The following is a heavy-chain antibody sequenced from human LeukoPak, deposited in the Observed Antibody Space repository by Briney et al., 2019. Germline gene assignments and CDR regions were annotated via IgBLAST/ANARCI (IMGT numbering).Heavy chain of an antibody. D-gene: IGHD3-9*01. CDR2: LGSTAYGGTT. CDR1: GFTFSNYP. Sequence: GRSLRLSCTTSGFTFSNYPMSWVRQAPGKGLEWLALLGSTAYGGTTKYSASVKGRFTISRDDSKSITYLQMNSLKTEETAVYYCTRPYYDYLTGYYSDYWGQGTLVTVSS. J-gene: IGHJ4*02. V-gene: IGHV3-49*04. CDR3: TRPYYDYLTGYYSDY.